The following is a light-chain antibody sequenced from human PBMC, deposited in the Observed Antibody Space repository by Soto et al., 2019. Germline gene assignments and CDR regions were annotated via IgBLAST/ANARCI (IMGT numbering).Light chain of an antibody. J-gene: IGKJ1*01. Sequence: EIVLTQSPGTLSLSPGERATLACRASQSVTRNYVAWYQQTPGQAPRLLFFGASIMDTGIPDRFSGSGSGTDFTLTISRLEPEDSAVYHCQQYGSSPTTFGQGTKVEIK. V-gene: IGKV3-20*01. CDR1: QSVTRNY. CDR3: QQYGSSPTT. CDR2: GAS.